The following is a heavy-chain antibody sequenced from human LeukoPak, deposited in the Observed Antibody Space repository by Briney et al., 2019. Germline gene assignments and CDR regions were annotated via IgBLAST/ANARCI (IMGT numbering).Heavy chain of an antibody. CDR1: GGSISSYY. Sequence: SETLSLTCTVSGGSISSYYWSWIRQPPGTGLEWLGYIYYSGSTNYSPSLKSRVTISVDTSKNQFSLKLSSVTAADTAVYYCAREFNFWSGLDYWGQGTLVTVSS. J-gene: IGHJ4*02. CDR2: IYYSGST. D-gene: IGHD3-3*01. V-gene: IGHV4-59*01. CDR3: AREFNFWSGLDY.